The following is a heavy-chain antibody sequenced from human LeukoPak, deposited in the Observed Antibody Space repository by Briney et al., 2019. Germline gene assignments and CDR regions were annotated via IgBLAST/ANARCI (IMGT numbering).Heavy chain of an antibody. J-gene: IGHJ5*02. Sequence: GASVKVSCKASGYTFTGYYMHWVRQAPGQGLEWMGWINPNSGGANYAQKFQGRVTMTRDTSISTAYMELSRLRSDDTAVYYCARVPIRRHYESTGYYYEDPWGQGTLVTVSP. V-gene: IGHV1-2*02. CDR1: GYTFTGYY. D-gene: IGHD3-22*01. CDR3: ARVPIRRHYESTGYYYEDP. CDR2: INPNSGGA.